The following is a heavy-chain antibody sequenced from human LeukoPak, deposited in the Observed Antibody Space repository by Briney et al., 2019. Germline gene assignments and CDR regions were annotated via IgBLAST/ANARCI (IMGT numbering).Heavy chain of an antibody. CDR2: IYHSGST. V-gene: IGHV4-4*02. Sequence: SGTLSLTCAVSGGSISSSNWWSWVRQPPGKGLEWIGEIYHSGSTNYNPSLKSRVTISVDTSKNQFSLKLSSVTAADTAIYYCARGPGGGSYNWFDPWGQGTLVTVSS. J-gene: IGHJ5*02. CDR1: GGSISSSNW. D-gene: IGHD2-15*01. CDR3: ARGPGGGSYNWFDP.